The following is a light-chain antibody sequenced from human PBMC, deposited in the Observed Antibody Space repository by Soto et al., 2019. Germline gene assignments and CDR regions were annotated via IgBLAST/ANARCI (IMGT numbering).Light chain of an antibody. CDR2: GAS. V-gene: IGKV3-15*01. J-gene: IGKJ3*01. CDR3: QQYNDWPPIT. Sequence: PGERATLSCRASQSVSSDLAWYQQKLGQAPRLLIYGASTRATDVPARFSGGGSGTEFTLTINSLHSEDVAIYYCQQYNDWPPITFGPGTKVDIK. CDR1: QSVSSD.